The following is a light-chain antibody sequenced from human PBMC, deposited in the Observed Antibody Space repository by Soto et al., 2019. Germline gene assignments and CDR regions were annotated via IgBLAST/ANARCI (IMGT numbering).Light chain of an antibody. V-gene: IGKV4-1*01. CDR3: QQYYNTPLT. J-gene: IGKJ4*01. CDR1: QSVLYSSNNKNY. Sequence: EIVVTQSPDSLVVSLGERATINCKSSQSVLYSSNNKNYLAWYQQKPRQPPKLLINWASTRESGVPDRFSGSGSGTDFTLTISSLQAEDVAVYYCQQYYNTPLTFGGGTKVDIK. CDR2: WAS.